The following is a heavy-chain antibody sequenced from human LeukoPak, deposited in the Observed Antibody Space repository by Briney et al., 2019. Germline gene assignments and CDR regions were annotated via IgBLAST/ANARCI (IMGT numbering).Heavy chain of an antibody. CDR3: AKTLISGWDPYDY. CDR2: ISGSGGST. CDR1: GFTFSDYY. V-gene: IGHV3-23*01. J-gene: IGHJ4*02. D-gene: IGHD6-19*01. Sequence: GGSLRLSCAASGFTFSDYYMSWIRQAPGKGLEWVSAISGSGGSTYYADSVKGRFTISRDNSKNTLYLQMNSLRAEDTAVYYCAKTLISGWDPYDYWGQGTLVTVSS.